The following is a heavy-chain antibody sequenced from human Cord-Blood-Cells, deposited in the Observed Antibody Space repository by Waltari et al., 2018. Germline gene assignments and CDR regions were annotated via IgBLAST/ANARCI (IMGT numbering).Heavy chain of an antibody. CDR1: GGTFSSYA. CDR3: ASTTDQDFWSGYYYYYMDV. CDR2: IIPIFGTA. V-gene: IGHV1-69*06. J-gene: IGHJ6*03. D-gene: IGHD3-3*01. Sequence: QVQLVQSGAEVKKPGSSVKVSCKASGGTFSSYAISWVRQAPGQGLEWMGGIIPIFGTANYAQKFQGRVTITADKSTSTAYMELSSLRSEDTAVYYRASTTDQDFWSGYYYYYMDVWGKGTTVTVSS.